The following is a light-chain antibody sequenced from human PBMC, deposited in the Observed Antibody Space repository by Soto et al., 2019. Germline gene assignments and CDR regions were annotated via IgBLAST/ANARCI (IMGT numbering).Light chain of an antibody. J-gene: IGKJ1*01. Sequence: EIVLTQSPGTLSLSPGEGATLSCRASQSISSNFLAWYQQKRGQAPRLLIHGASNRATGIPDRFSGSGSGTDFTRTITRLEPEDFAVYYCQQYGGSTRTFGQGTKVEVK. CDR1: QSISSNF. V-gene: IGKV3-20*01. CDR2: GAS. CDR3: QQYGGSTRT.